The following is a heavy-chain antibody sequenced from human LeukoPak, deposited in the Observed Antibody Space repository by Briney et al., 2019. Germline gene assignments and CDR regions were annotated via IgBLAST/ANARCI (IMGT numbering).Heavy chain of an antibody. CDR1: GFTVSSNY. CDR2: TRDKARGYTT. CDR3: ARDGAGGDNSAFDM. D-gene: IGHD3-22*01. J-gene: IGHJ3*02. V-gene: IGHV3-72*01. Sequence: GGSLRLSCAVSGFTVSSNYMGWVRQAPGKGLEWVGRTRDKARGYTTEYAASVKGRFTISRDDSKTLVYLQMNSLRTEDTAVYFCARDGAGGDNSAFDMWGQGTVVTVSS.